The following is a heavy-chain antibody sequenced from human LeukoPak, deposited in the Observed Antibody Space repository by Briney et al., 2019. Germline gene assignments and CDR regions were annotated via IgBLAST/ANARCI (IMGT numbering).Heavy chain of an antibody. CDR2: ISGSGGST. Sequence: GSLRLSCAASGFTFSSYAMSWVRQAPGKGLEWVSNISGSGGSTYYADSVKGRFTISRDNSKNTLYLQMNSLRAEDTAIYYCAKGPYSIAAAGNPTFGYYWGQGTLVTVSS. J-gene: IGHJ4*02. CDR3: AKGPYSIAAAGNPTFGYY. V-gene: IGHV3-23*01. CDR1: GFTFSSYA. D-gene: IGHD6-13*01.